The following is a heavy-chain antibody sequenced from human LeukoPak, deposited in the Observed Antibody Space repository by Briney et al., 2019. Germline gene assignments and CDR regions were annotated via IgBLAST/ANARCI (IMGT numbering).Heavy chain of an antibody. J-gene: IGHJ4*02. CDR1: GGSFSGYY. D-gene: IGHD2-21*02. CDR2: INHSGST. CDR3: ARGSAYCGGDCYIDY. Sequence: SETLSLTCAVYGGSFSGYYWRWIRQPPGKGLEWIGEINHSGSTNYNPSLKSRVTISVDTSKNQFSLKLSSVTAADTAVYYCARGSAYCGGDCYIDYWGQGTLVTVSS. V-gene: IGHV4-34*01.